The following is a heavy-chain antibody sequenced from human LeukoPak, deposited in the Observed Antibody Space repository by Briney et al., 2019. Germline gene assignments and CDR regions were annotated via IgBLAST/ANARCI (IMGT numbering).Heavy chain of an antibody. V-gene: IGHV3-11*01. D-gene: IGHD2-21*02. CDR2: ISSIGSTI. CDR1: GFTSSDYY. Sequence: GSLRLSRAPSGFTSSDYYMTSIRHAPGKGREWVSYISSIGSTIYYADSVKGRFTISRDNAKNSLYLEMNSLRAEDTAVYYCARRVVTAIRDAFDIWGQGTMVTVSS. CDR3: ARRVVTAIRDAFDI. J-gene: IGHJ3*02.